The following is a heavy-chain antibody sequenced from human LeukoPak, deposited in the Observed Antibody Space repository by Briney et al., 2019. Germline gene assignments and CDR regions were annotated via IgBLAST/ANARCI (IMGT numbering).Heavy chain of an antibody. Sequence: GGSLRLSCAASGFTVSSNEMSWVRQAPGKGLEWVSSISGGSTYYADSRKGRFTISRDNSKNTLHLQMNSLRAEDTAVYYCARPGIAVAGGRVDYWGQGIQVTVSS. CDR3: ARPGIAVAGGRVDY. CDR2: ISGGST. J-gene: IGHJ4*02. CDR1: GFTVSSNE. V-gene: IGHV3-38-3*01. D-gene: IGHD6-19*01.